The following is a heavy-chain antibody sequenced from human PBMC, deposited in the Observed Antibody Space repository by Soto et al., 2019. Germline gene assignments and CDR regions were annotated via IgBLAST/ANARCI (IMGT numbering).Heavy chain of an antibody. J-gene: IGHJ5*02. CDR2: INTNSGGT. D-gene: IGHD3-3*01. Sequence: ASVKVSCKASGYTFTGYYMHWVRQAPGQGLEWMGWINTNSGGTNYAQKFQGWVTMTRDTSISTAYMELSRLRSDDTAVYYCARDLGSDFWSGYYSGLSWFDPWGQGTLVTVSS. V-gene: IGHV1-2*04. CDR1: GYTFTGYY. CDR3: ARDLGSDFWSGYYSGLSWFDP.